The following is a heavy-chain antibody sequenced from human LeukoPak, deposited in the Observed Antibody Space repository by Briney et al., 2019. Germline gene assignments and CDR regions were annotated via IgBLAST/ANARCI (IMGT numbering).Heavy chain of an antibody. Sequence: RASVKVSCKASGYTFTSYDINWVRQATGQGLEWMGWMNPNSGNTGYAQKFQGRVTMTRNTSISTAYMELSSLRSEDTAVYYCATVYFAGNYFDYWGQGTLVTVSS. D-gene: IGHD2-21*01. CDR3: ATVYFAGNYFDY. V-gene: IGHV1-8*01. CDR2: MNPNSGNT. CDR1: GYTFTSYD. J-gene: IGHJ4*02.